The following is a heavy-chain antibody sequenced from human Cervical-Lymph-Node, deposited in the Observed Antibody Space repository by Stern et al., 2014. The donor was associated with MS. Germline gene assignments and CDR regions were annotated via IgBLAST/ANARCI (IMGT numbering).Heavy chain of an antibody. CDR2: MYSRGGT. J-gene: IGHJ4*02. D-gene: IGHD5-18*01. CDR1: GFSVSTNF. V-gene: IGHV3-53*01. CDR3: ARKTDTAVGGDY. Sequence: EVQLVESGGGLIQPGGSLRLSCAASGFSVSTNFMSWVRQAPGKGLEWVSLMYSRGGTNYAGSVKGRFTISRDSSKNTLYLQMSDLRAEDTAVYYCARKTDTAVGGDYWGPGTLVTVSS.